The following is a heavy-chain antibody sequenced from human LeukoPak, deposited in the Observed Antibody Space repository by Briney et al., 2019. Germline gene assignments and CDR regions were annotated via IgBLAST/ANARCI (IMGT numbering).Heavy chain of an antibody. CDR1: GYTFTGYY. V-gene: IGHV1-18*04. J-gene: IGHJ4*02. Sequence: ASVKVSCKASGYTFTGYYMHWVRQAPGQGLEWMGWINPNNGDTNYAQKLQGRVTMTTDTSTSTAYMELRSLRSDDTAVYYCARDLGYYYDSSGQDDYWGQGTLVTVSS. CDR3: ARDLGYYYDSSGQDDY. CDR2: INPNNGDT. D-gene: IGHD3-22*01.